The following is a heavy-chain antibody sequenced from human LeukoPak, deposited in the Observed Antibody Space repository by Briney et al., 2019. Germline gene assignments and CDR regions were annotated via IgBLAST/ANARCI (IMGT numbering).Heavy chain of an antibody. V-gene: IGHV3-23*01. CDR1: GFTFSNYA. D-gene: IGHD2-15*01. CDR3: AKDVRGYCSGGRCYGWFDP. J-gene: IGHJ5*02. Sequence: GGSLRLSCAASGFTFSNYAMSWVRQAPGKGLEWVSAISXXGGNTYYADSVKGRFTISRDNSKNTLYLQMSSLRAEDTAVYYCAKDVRGYCSGGRCYGWFDPWGQGTLVTVSS. CDR2: ISXXGGNT.